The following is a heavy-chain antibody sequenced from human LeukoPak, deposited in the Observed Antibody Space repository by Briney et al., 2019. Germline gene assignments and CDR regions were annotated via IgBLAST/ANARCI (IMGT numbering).Heavy chain of an antibody. CDR3: ARVVVPAAIYYYYGMDV. D-gene: IGHD2-2*01. CDR1: GYTFTGYY. J-gene: IGHJ6*02. Sequence: ASVKVSCKASGYTFTGYYMHWVRQAPGQGLEWMGRINPNSGGTNYAQKFQGRVTMTRDTSISTAYMELSRLRSDDTAVYYCARVVVPAAIYYYYGMDVWGQGTTVTVSS. CDR2: INPNSGGT. V-gene: IGHV1-2*06.